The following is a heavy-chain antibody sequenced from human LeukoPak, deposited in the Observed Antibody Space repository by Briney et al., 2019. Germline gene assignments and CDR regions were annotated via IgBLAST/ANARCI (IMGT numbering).Heavy chain of an antibody. CDR3: AMSIAARYYYYGMDV. V-gene: IGHV3-11*01. J-gene: IGHJ6*02. D-gene: IGHD6-6*01. CDR1: GFTFSDYY. Sequence: GGSLRLSCAASGFTFSDYYMSWIRQAPGKGLEWVSYISSSGSTIYYADSVKGRFTISRDNAKNSLYLQMNSLRAEDTAVYYCAMSIAARYYYYGMDVWGQGTTVTVSS. CDR2: ISSSGSTI.